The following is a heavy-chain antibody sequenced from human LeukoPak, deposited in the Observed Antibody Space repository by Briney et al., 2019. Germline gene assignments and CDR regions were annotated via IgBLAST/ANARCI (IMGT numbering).Heavy chain of an antibody. Sequence: GGSLRLSCAASGFTFSSYAMHWVRQAPGKGLEWVAVISYDGSNKYYADSVKGRFTISRDNSKNTLYLQMNSLRAEDTAVYYCASPYYGSGSLISYYYYYGMDVWGQGTTVTVSS. CDR2: ISYDGSNK. CDR1: GFTFSSYA. D-gene: IGHD3-10*01. CDR3: ASPYYGSGSLISYYYYYGMDV. V-gene: IGHV3-30-3*01. J-gene: IGHJ6*02.